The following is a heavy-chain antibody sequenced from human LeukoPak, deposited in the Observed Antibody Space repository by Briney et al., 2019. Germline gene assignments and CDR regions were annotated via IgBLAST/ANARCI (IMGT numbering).Heavy chain of an antibody. V-gene: IGHV4-4*07. Sequence: SETLSLTCTVSGGSISSYYWSWIRQPAGKGLEWIGRIYTSGSTNYNPSLKSRVTMSVDTSKNQFSLKLSSVTAADTAVYYCAREGDIVVVPAASYYYYMDVWGKGTRSPSP. D-gene: IGHD2-2*01. CDR3: AREGDIVVVPAASYYYYMDV. CDR1: GGSISSYY. CDR2: IYTSGST. J-gene: IGHJ6*03.